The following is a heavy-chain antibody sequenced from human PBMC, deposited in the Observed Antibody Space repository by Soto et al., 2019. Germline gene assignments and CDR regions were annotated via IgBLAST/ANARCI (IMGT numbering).Heavy chain of an antibody. CDR1: GYTFSNYG. J-gene: IGHJ5*02. D-gene: IGHD2-2*01. Sequence: ASVKVSCKTSGYTFSNYGITWVRQAPGQPLEWLGWISLYSDGTNYAQKFQGRVSTTTDTSTTTAYMELRSLRSDDTAVYYYARVVPGAEAWFGPWGQGTLVTVSS. CDR3: ARVVPGAEAWFGP. CDR2: ISLYSDGT. V-gene: IGHV1-18*01.